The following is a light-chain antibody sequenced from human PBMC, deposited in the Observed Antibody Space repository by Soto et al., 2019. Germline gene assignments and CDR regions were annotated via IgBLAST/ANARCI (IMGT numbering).Light chain of an antibody. CDR1: QSVSSSY. CDR3: HQYGSSPLLT. V-gene: IGKV3-20*01. J-gene: IGKJ4*01. Sequence: EIVLTQSPGTLSLSPGERATLSCRASQSVSSSYLAWYQQKLGQAPRLLIYGASSRATGIPDRFSGSGSGTDFTLTISRLGPEDFAVYYCHQYGSSPLLTFGGGTKVEIK. CDR2: GAS.